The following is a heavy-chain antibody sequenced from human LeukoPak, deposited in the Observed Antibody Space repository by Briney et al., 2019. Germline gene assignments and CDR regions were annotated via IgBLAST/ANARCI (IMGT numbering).Heavy chain of an antibody. Sequence: SVKVSCKASGGTFSSYAISWVRQAPGQGLKWMGGIIPIFATANYAQKFQGRVTITADESTSTAYMELSSLRSEDTAVYYCARGPITTRSHFDYWGQGTLVTVSS. V-gene: IGHV1-69*01. CDR2: IIPIFATA. J-gene: IGHJ4*02. CDR3: ARGPITTRSHFDY. D-gene: IGHD3-22*01. CDR1: GGTFSSYA.